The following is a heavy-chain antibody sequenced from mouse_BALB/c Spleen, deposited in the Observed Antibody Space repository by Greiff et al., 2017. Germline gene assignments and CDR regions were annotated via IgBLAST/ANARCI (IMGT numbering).Heavy chain of an antibody. CDR1: GYSFTSYW. D-gene: IGHD1-1*01. Sequence: EVQPQQSGTVLARPGASVKMSCKASGYSFTSYWMHWVKQRPGQGLEWIGAIYPGNSDTSYNQKFKGKAKLTAVTSASTAYMELSSLTNEDSAVYYCTRNYGSSFYAMDYWGQGTSVTVSS. J-gene: IGHJ4*01. CDR3: TRNYGSSFYAMDY. CDR2: IYPGNSDT. V-gene: IGHV1-5*01.